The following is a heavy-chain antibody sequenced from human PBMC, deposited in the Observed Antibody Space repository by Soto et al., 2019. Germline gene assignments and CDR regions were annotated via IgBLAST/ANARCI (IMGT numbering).Heavy chain of an antibody. V-gene: IGHV4-39*01. CDR2: IYYSGST. J-gene: IGHJ3*02. CDR3: SVSVKGAFDI. Sequence: QLQLQESGPGLVKPSETLSLTCTVSGGSISSSSYYWGWIHQPPGKGLEWIGSIYYSGSTYYNPSLKSRVTISVDTSKNQFSLKLSSVTAADTAVYYCSVSVKGAFDIWGQGTMVTVSS. CDR1: GGSISSSSYY.